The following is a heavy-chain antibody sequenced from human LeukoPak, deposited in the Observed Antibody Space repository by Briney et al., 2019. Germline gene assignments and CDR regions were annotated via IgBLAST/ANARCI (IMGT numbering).Heavy chain of an antibody. V-gene: IGHV3-30*02. D-gene: IGHD3-22*01. CDR3: ARDRQYYYDSSGYY. J-gene: IGHJ4*02. Sequence: PGGSLRLSCAASGYTFSSYGMHWVRQAPGKGLEWVAFIRFDGTIKDYADSVKGRFTISRDNAKNSLYLQMNSLRAEDTAVYYCARDRQYYYDSSGYYWGQGTLVTVSS. CDR1: GYTFSSYG. CDR2: IRFDGTIK.